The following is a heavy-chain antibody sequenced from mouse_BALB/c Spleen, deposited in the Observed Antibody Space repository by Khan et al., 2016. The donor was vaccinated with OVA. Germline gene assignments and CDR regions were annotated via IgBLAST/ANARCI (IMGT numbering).Heavy chain of an antibody. Sequence: EVELVESGGDLVQPGGSRKLSCAASGFTFSSYGMHWVRQAPEKGLEWVAYISGDNNNIYYADTVKGRFTISRDNSRNTLFLQMTSLMSEDTAMYYCATSYFYGYYFDYWGPGTTLTVSS. D-gene: IGHD1-1*01. J-gene: IGHJ2*01. CDR1: GFTFSSYG. CDR3: ATSYFYGYYFDY. CDR2: ISGDNNNI. V-gene: IGHV5-17*02.